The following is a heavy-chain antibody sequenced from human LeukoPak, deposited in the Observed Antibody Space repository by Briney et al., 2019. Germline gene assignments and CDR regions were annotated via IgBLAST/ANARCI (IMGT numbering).Heavy chain of an antibody. CDR3: ARDFSSSSTVYYYYYMDV. Sequence: SVKVSCKASGGTFSSYAISWVRQAPGQGLEWMGGIIPIFGTANYAQKFQGRVTITADKSTSTAYMELSSLRSEDTAVYYCARDFSSSSTVYYYYYMDVWGKGTTVTVSS. CDR2: IIPIFGTA. V-gene: IGHV1-69*06. CDR1: GGTFSSYA. D-gene: IGHD6-6*01. J-gene: IGHJ6*03.